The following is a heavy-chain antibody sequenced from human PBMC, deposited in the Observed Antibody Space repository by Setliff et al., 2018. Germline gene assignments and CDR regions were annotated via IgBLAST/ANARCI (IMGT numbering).Heavy chain of an antibody. CDR2: IHYRGTT. D-gene: IGHD3-3*01. J-gene: IGHJ6*03. Sequence: SETLSLTCTVSGASISSGTYYWAWIRQPPGKGLEWIGRIHYRGTTYSNASLASRVTISLDTSKNQFSLSLTSVTAEDTAVYYCARMSGFQYIDVWDKGTTVTVSS. CDR3: ARMSGFQYIDV. CDR1: GASISSGTYY. V-gene: IGHV4-39*07.